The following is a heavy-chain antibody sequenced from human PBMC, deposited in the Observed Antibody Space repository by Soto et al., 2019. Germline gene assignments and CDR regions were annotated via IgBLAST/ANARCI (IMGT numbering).Heavy chain of an antibody. CDR3: ARVGGFGATTIDY. D-gene: IGHD3-10*01. J-gene: IGHJ4*02. Sequence: QVQLQESGPGLVKPSQTLSLTCTVSGGSISSGDYYWSWIRQPPGKGLAWIGYIYYSGSTSYNPSLKTRVTISVDTSKNQFSLKLSSVTAADTAVYYCARVGGFGATTIDYWGQGTLVTVSS. CDR2: IYYSGST. V-gene: IGHV4-30-4*01. CDR1: GGSISSGDYY.